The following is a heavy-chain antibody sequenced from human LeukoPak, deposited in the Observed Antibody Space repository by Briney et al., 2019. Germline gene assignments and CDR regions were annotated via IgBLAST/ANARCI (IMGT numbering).Heavy chain of an antibody. D-gene: IGHD3-22*01. CDR1: GFTFDDYT. CDR3: AKAQVVVEDFIVDY. V-gene: IGHV3-43*01. CDR2: INWDGGRT. J-gene: IGHJ4*02. Sequence: PGGSLRLSCAASGFTFDDYTMHWVRQAPGKGLEWVSLINWDGGRTNYADSVKGRFTISRDNSKNSLYLQMNNLITEDTASYYCAKAQVVVEDFIVDYWGQGTLVTVSS.